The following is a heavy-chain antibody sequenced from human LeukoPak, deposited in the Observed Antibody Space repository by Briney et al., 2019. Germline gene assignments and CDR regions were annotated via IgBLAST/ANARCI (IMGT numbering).Heavy chain of an antibody. CDR3: ARDGGHDYGDLSDY. CDR1: GFTFSSYS. V-gene: IGHV3-21*01. Sequence: GGSLRLSCAASGFTFSSYSMNWVRQAPGKGLEWVSSISSSSSYIYYADSVKGRFTISRDNAKNSLYLRMNSLRAEDTAVYYCARDGGHDYGDLSDYWGQGTLVTVSS. J-gene: IGHJ4*02. CDR2: ISSSSSYI. D-gene: IGHD4-17*01.